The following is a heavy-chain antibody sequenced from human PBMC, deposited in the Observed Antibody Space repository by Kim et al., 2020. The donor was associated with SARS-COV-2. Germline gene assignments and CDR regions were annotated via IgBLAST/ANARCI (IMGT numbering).Heavy chain of an antibody. J-gene: IGHJ4*02. CDR1: GGSFSGYY. Sequence: SETLSLTCAVYGGSFSGYYWSWIRQPPGKGLEWIGEINHSGSTNYNPSLKSRVTISVDTSKNQFSLKLSSVTAADTAVYYCARDPSEEKYYDILSHEQEDYWGQGTLVTVSS. CDR2: INHSGST. V-gene: IGHV4-34*01. D-gene: IGHD3-9*01. CDR3: ARDPSEEKYYDILSHEQEDY.